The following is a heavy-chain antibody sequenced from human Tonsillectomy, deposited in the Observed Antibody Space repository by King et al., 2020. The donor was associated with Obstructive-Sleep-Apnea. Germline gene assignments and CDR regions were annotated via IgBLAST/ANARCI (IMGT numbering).Heavy chain of an antibody. Sequence: QLQESGPGLVSPSETLSLTCTVSGGSISTVNHYWVWIRQPPGKGLQRIGSIDNNASTYYNPSLRRRVTISVDTSKNQFSLKLNSVTAADTAVYYCARTILVVTGYFDPWGQGILVTVSS. CDR2: IDNNAST. J-gene: IGHJ5*02. V-gene: IGHV4-39*07. CDR3: ARTILVVTGYFDP. D-gene: IGHD2-21*02. CDR1: GGSISTVNHY.